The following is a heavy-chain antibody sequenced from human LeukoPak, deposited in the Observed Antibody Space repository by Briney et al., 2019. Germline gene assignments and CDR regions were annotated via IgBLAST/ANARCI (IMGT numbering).Heavy chain of an antibody. Sequence: KPSETLCLTCAAYGLSFSGYYLGWIRQPPGKGLEWIGEINHSGSTNYNPSLKSRVTISVDTSKNQFSLKLSSVTAADTAVYYCARNRRLGGKNCSGGSCRTYYYYGMDVWGQGTTVTVSS. CDR1: GLSFSGYY. CDR3: ARNRRLGGKNCSGGSCRTYYYYGMDV. J-gene: IGHJ6*02. D-gene: IGHD2-15*01. CDR2: INHSGST. V-gene: IGHV4-34*01.